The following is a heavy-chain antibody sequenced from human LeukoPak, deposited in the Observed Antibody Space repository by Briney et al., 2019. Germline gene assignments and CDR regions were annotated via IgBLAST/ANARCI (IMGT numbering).Heavy chain of an antibody. CDR1: GLTFSTYS. CDR3: ARAAQPGFDP. D-gene: IGHD1-14*01. J-gene: IGHJ5*02. CDR2: ISSDSGTR. V-gene: IGHV3-48*01. Sequence: GGSLRLSCGASGLTFSTYSLNWVRQAPGKGLEWVSYISSDSGTRYYADSVKGRFTISRDNAKNSLYLQMNSLRAEDTAVYYCARAAQPGFDPWGQGTLVTVSS.